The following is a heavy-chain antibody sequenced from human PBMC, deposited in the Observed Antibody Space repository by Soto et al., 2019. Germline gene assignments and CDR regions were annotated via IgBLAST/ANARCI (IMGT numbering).Heavy chain of an antibody. CDR3: ARGRLLCFVELSHWFDP. V-gene: IGHV1-46*01. Sequence: GASARGSCKAGAYSFTRQYINWVRQAPGQELEWMGRINPSGGSTSYAQKFQGRVTMTRDTSTSTVYMELSSLRAEDTAVYYCARGRLLCFVELSHWFDPWGQGTLVTVSS. CDR2: INPSGGST. CDR1: AYSFTRQY. D-gene: IGHD3-10*01. J-gene: IGHJ5*02.